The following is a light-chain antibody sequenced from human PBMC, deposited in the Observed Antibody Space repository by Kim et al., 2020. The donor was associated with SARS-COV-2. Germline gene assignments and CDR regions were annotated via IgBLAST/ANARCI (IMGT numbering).Light chain of an antibody. CDR1: QDMSNY. V-gene: IGKV1-27*01. Sequence: ASVGDRVTITCRASQDMSNYLAWYQQKPGKVPKRLIYAASALQSGVPSRFSGSGSGTDFTLTISSLQPEDVATYYCQKYSSAPPTFGQGTRVDIK. CDR2: AAS. CDR3: QKYSSAPPT. J-gene: IGKJ1*01.